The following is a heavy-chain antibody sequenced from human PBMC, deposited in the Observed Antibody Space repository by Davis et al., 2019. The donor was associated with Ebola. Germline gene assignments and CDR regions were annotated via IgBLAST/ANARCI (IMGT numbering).Heavy chain of an antibody. CDR1: GGSISSSSYY. CDR3: ARLRRYFDWQDFDY. D-gene: IGHD3-9*01. Sequence: PSETLSLTCTVSGGSISSSSYYWGWIRQPPGKGLEWIGSIYYSGSTYYNPSLKGRVTISVDTSKNQFSLKLSSVTAADTAVYYCARLRRYFDWQDFDYWGQGTLVTVSS. J-gene: IGHJ4*02. V-gene: IGHV4-39*01. CDR2: IYYSGST.